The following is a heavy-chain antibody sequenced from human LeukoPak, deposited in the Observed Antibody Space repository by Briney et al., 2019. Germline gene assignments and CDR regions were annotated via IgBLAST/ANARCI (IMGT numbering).Heavy chain of an antibody. CDR2: IIPMFGTA. CDR1: GGTFGSYV. CDR3: ARDRGYCSGGACYVFDS. V-gene: IGHV1-69*05. J-gene: IGHJ4*02. D-gene: IGHD2-15*01. Sequence: ASVKVSCKASGGTFGSYVFSWLRQAPGTGLEWMGGIIPMFGTANYGEKFQGRVTMTTDESKSTAYMELSSLRSEDTAIYYCARDRGYCSGGACYVFDSWGQGTLVTVSS.